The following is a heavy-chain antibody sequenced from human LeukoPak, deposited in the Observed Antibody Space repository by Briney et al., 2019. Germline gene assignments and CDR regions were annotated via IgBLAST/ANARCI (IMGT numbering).Heavy chain of an antibody. Sequence: GGSLRLSCAASGFTFRSYGMHWVRQAPFKWLELVPGIWYDGRNKCYADSVKGRFTISRDNSKNTLYLQMNSMRAEDTAVYYCAKETAPLTYDFWSGYYNNWFDPWGQGTLVTVSS. D-gene: IGHD3-3*01. V-gene: IGHV3-33*06. J-gene: IGHJ5*02. CDR2: IWYDGRNK. CDR1: GFTFRSYG. CDR3: AKETAPLTYDFWSGYYNNWFDP.